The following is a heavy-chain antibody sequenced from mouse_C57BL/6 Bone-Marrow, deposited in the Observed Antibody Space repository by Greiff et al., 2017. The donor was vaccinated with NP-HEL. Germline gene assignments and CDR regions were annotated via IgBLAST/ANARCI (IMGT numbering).Heavy chain of an antibody. V-gene: IGHV5-12*01. D-gene: IGHD1-1*01. Sequence: EVKLVESGGGLVQPGGSLKLSCAASGFTFSDYYMYWVRQTPEKRLEWVAYISNGGGSTYYPDTVKGRFTASRDNAKNTLYLQMSRLKSENTAMDDCARQAYYYCRDCDVWGTGTTVTVSS. CDR1: GFTFSDYY. J-gene: IGHJ1*03. CDR2: ISNGGGST. CDR3: ARQAYYYCRDCDV.